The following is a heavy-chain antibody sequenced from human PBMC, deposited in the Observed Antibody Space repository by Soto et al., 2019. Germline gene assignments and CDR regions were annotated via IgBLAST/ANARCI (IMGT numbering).Heavy chain of an antibody. J-gene: IGHJ2*01. V-gene: IGHV3-23*01. CDR1: GFNFRKFA. Sequence: LRLSCAASGFNFRKFAMSWVRQAPGKGLEWVSGMSERSGPPLYADSVKGRFTISRDNSKSTLYLEMNNLRPEDTAVYYCAKDQDNTDYYWIFDLWGRGTPVTVSS. D-gene: IGHD4-17*01. CDR3: AKDQDNTDYYWIFDL. CDR2: MSERSGPP.